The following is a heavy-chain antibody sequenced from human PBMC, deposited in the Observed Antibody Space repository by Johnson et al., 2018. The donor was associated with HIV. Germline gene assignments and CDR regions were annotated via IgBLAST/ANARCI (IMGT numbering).Heavy chain of an antibody. J-gene: IGHJ3*02. CDR2: ISYDGSNK. CDR3: AKGDPSGYDSSGSLEAFDI. CDR1: GFTFSSYG. Sequence: QVQLVESGGGLVKPGGSLRLSCAASGFTFSSYGMHWVRQAPGKGLEWVAVISYDGSNKYYADSVKGRFTISRDNSKNTLYLQMNSLRAEDTAVYYCAKGDPSGYDSSGSLEAFDIWGRGTMVTVSS. D-gene: IGHD3-22*01. V-gene: IGHV3-30*18.